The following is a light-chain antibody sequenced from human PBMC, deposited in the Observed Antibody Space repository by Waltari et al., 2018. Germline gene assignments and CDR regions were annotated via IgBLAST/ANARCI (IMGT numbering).Light chain of an antibody. J-gene: IGKJ1*01. CDR3: LQYNSYPWT. V-gene: IGKV1-5*03. CDR2: KAS. Sequence: IQVPQSPSTLSASVGDRVTITCRASQSSVVWLAWYQQKPGKAPRLLIYKASYLESGVPSRFSGSASGTAFTLTISSLQADDFATYYGLQYNSYPWTFGQGTTVEIK. CDR1: QSSVVW.